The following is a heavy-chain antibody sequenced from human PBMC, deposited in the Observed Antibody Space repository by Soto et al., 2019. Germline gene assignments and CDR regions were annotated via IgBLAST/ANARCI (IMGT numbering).Heavy chain of an antibody. Sequence: QVQLQESGPGLVKPSETLSLTCTVSGGSISSYYWSWIRQPPGKGLEWMGYIYYSGSTNYNPSLKSRVTISVDTSKNQFSLKLSSVTAADTAVYYCARRYGDYFDYWGQGTLVTVSS. CDR3: ARRYGDYFDY. J-gene: IGHJ4*02. CDR2: IYYSGST. D-gene: IGHD4-17*01. CDR1: GGSISSYY. V-gene: IGHV4-59*08.